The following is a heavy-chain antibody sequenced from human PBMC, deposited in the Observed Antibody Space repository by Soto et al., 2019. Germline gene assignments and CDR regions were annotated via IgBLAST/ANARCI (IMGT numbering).Heavy chain of an antibody. D-gene: IGHD3-16*01. CDR2: ISTRSTTI. Sequence: EVLLVESGGGLVQPGGSLRLSCAASGFVFSDYSMNWVRQAPGKGLEWVSYISTRSTTIYYADSVRGRFTISRENSKSSVFLQMNSLRDEDTAVYYCARFYDFTYSGMDVWGQGTTVTVAS. V-gene: IGHV3-48*02. J-gene: IGHJ6*02. CDR3: ARFYDFTYSGMDV. CDR1: GFVFSDYS.